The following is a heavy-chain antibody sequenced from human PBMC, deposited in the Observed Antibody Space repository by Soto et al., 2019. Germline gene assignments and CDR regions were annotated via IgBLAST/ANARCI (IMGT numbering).Heavy chain of an antibody. Sequence: GASVKVSCKASGYTFTGYFIHWVRQAPGLGLEWMGWINPNSGATKYAQKFQGRVTMTRDTSISTAYMELTLLRSDDTAMYYCARGGGTILAPLPWGEGTLVTVSS. CDR2: INPNSGAT. CDR3: ARGGGTILAPLP. CDR1: GYTFTGYF. D-gene: IGHD3-3*01. V-gene: IGHV1-2*02. J-gene: IGHJ5*02.